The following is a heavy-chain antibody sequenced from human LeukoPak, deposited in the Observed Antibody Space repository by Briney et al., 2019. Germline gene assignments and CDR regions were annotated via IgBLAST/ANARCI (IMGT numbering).Heavy chain of an antibody. Sequence: GGSLRLSCAASGFTVSSNYMSWVRQAPGKGLEWVSVIYSGGSTYYADSVKGRFTISRDNSKNTLYLQMNSLRAEDTAVYYCAKDRDDYGDFYWFDPWGQGTLVTVSS. D-gene: IGHD4-17*01. J-gene: IGHJ5*02. CDR2: IYSGGST. V-gene: IGHV3-53*01. CDR1: GFTVSSNY. CDR3: AKDRDDYGDFYWFDP.